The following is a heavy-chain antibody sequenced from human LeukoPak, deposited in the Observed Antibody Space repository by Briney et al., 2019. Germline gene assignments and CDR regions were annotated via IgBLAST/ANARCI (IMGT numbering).Heavy chain of an antibody. D-gene: IGHD6-13*01. CDR3: ARERSAAGFKPYYYYYYCMDV. J-gene: IGHJ6*03. V-gene: IGHV4-4*07. CDR2: IYTSGST. CDR1: GGSISSYY. Sequence: SETLSLTCTVSGGSISSYYWSWIRQPAGKGLEWIGRIYTSGSTNYNPSLKSRVTMSVDTSKNQFSLKLSSVTAADTAVYYCARERSAAGFKPYYYYYYCMDVWGKGTTVTISS.